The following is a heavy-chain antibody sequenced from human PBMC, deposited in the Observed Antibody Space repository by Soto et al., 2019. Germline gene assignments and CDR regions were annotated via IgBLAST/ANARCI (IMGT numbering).Heavy chain of an antibody. J-gene: IGHJ4*02. CDR3: ARGGVYSYGYSYYFDY. Sequence: QVQLVQSGAEVKKPGSSVKVSCKASGGTFSSYAISWVRQAPGQGLEWMGGIIPIFGTANYAQKFQGRVTITADESTSTAYMELSSLRSEDTAVYYCARGGVYSYGYSYYFDYWGQGTLVTVSS. V-gene: IGHV1-69*01. D-gene: IGHD5-18*01. CDR2: IIPIFGTA. CDR1: GGTFSSYA.